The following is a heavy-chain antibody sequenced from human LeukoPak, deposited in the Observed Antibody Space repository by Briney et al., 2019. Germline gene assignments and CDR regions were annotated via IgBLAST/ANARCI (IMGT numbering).Heavy chain of an antibody. D-gene: IGHD3-22*01. CDR2: ISSSSYI. CDR1: GFTFSSYS. J-gene: IGHJ4*02. CDR3: ARDGAGYYDSSGYLVDYFDH. Sequence: GGSLRLSCAASGFTFSSYSMNWARQAPGKGLEWVSSISSSSYIYYADSVKGRFTISRDNAKNSLYLQMNSLRAEDTAVYYCARDGAGYYDSSGYLVDYFDHWGQGTLVTVSS. V-gene: IGHV3-21*01.